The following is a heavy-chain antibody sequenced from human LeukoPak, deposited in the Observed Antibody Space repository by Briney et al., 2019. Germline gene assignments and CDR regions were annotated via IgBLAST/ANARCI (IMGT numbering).Heavy chain of an antibody. CDR1: GGTFSGYA. D-gene: IGHD6-6*01. J-gene: IGHJ4*02. CDR3: ARDLGIAARSD. CDR2: IIPIFGTA. Sequence: ASVKVSCKASGGTFSGYAISWVRQAPGQGLEWMGGIIPIFGTANYAQKFQGRVTITTDESTSTAYMELSSLRSEDTAVYYCARDLGIAARSDWGQGTLVSVSS. V-gene: IGHV1-69*05.